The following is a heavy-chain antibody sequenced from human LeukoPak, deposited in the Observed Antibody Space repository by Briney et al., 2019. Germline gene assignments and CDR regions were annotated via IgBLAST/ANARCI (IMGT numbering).Heavy chain of an antibody. J-gene: IGHJ4*02. CDR1: GFTVSSNY. CDR2: IYSGGST. CDR3: ATGTYFYGSGSYEFSS. V-gene: IGHV3-53*01. Sequence: PGGSLRLSCAASGFTVSSNYMSWVRQAPGKGLEWVSVIYSGGSTYYADSVKGRFTISRDNSKNTLYLQMNSLRAEDTAVYYCATGTYFYGSGSYEFSSWGQGTLVTVSS. D-gene: IGHD3-10*01.